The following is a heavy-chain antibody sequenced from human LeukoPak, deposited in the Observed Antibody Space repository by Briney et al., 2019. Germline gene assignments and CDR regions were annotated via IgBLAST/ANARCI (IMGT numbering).Heavy chain of an antibody. CDR1: GYSISSGYY. CDR2: IYHSGST. V-gene: IGHV4-38-2*02. Sequence: SETLSLTCTVSGYSISSGYYWGWIRQPPGKGLEWIGGIYHSGSTYYNPSLKSRVTISVDTSKNQFSLKLSSVTAADTAVYYCARSVGTYTALPPRVWFDPWGQGTLVTVSS. D-gene: IGHD5-18*01. J-gene: IGHJ5*02. CDR3: ARSVGTYTALPPRVWFDP.